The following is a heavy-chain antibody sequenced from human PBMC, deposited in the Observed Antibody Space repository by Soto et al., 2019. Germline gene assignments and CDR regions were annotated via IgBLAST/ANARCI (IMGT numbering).Heavy chain of an antibody. V-gene: IGHV1-69*13. CDR3: ARGNAFDI. CDR1: EGTFSSFT. J-gene: IGHJ3*02. CDR2: FMPILGSA. Sequence: ASVKVSCKASEGTFSSFTVNWVRQAPGQGLEWMGGFMPILGSANYAQKFQGRVTIIADESTNTGYLELSSLRSEDTAVYYCARGNAFDIWGQGTVVTVSS.